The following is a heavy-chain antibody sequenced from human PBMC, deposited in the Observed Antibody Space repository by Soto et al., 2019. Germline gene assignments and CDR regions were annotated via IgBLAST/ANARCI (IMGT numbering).Heavy chain of an antibody. Sequence: EVQLVEAGGGLVKPGGSLSLSCVASGPIFSIYGMNCLRQSPGKGLEWVSSIDSSGRYIYYADSLQGRFTISRDNAKNSMYLQMNSLRVEDTARYFCARDESAGSSTSDWGQGTLVTVSS. D-gene: IGHD2-2*01. CDR2: IDSSGRYI. J-gene: IGHJ4*02. CDR3: ARDESAGSSTSD. V-gene: IGHV3-21*01. CDR1: GPIFSIYG.